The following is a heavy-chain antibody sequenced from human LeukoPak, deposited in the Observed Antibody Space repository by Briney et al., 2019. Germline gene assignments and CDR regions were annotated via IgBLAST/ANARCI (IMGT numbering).Heavy chain of an antibody. CDR1: GYTFTGYY. CDR2: INPNSGGT. J-gene: IGHJ5*02. D-gene: IGHD3-10*01. Sequence: ASVKVSCKASGYTFTGYYMHWVRQAPGQGLEWMGWINPNSGGTNYAQKFQGRVTMTRDTSISTAYMELRSLRSDDTAVYYCARDGPYGSGSYGGLNWFDPWGQGTLVTVSS. V-gene: IGHV1-2*02. CDR3: ARDGPYGSGSYGGLNWFDP.